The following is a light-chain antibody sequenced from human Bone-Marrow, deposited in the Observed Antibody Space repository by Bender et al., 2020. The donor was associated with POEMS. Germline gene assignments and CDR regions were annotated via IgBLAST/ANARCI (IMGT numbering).Light chain of an antibody. V-gene: IGLV2-11*01. CDR3: CSYTSSNTDV. J-gene: IGLJ1*01. CDR1: SSDVGGYNY. CDR2: EGS. Sequence: QSALTQPRSVSGSPGQSVTISCTGTSSDVGGYNYVSWYQQHPGKAPKLMIYEGSERPSAVSDRFSGSKSGNTASLTISGLQAEDEAAYYCCSYTSSNTDVFGTGTTVTVL.